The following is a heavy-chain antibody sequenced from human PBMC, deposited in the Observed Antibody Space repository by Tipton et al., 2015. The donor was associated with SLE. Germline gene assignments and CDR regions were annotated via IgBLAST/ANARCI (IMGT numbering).Heavy chain of an antibody. CDR1: GFTFSTYN. CDR3: AKGGGSYGILAGYLDY. V-gene: IGHV3-21*03. D-gene: IGHD3-9*01. CDR2: ISSSSTYI. Sequence: SLRLSCAASGFTFSTYNLNWVRQAPGKGLEWVSYISSSSTYIDYADSVKGRFTISRDNAKNSLYLQMNSLRAEDTAVYFCAKGGGSYGILAGYLDYWGQGTLVTVSS. J-gene: IGHJ4*02.